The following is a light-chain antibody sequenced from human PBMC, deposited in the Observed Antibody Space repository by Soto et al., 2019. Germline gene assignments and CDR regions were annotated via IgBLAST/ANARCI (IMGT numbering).Light chain of an antibody. CDR3: ATWDDSLNGFV. V-gene: IGLV1-44*01. Sequence: QSVLAQPPSASGTPGQRVTISCSGSSXNIGSHTVNWYQHLPGTAPKLLIYSNDQRPSGVPDRFSGSKSGTSASLAISGLQSEDEAEYYCATWDDSLNGFVLGTGTKLTVL. CDR1: SXNIGSHT. J-gene: IGLJ1*01. CDR2: SND.